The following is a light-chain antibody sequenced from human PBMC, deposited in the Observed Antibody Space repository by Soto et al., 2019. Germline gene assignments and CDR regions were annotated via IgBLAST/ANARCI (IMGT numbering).Light chain of an antibody. Sequence: EIVLTQSPATLSLSPGERATLSFSASQSVSSYLAWYQQKPGQAPRLLIYDASNRATGIPARFSGSGSGTDFTLTISSLEPEDFAVYYCQQRSNWPPEITFGQGTRLEI. CDR1: QSVSSY. V-gene: IGKV3-11*01. J-gene: IGKJ5*01. CDR2: DAS. CDR3: QQRSNWPPEIT.